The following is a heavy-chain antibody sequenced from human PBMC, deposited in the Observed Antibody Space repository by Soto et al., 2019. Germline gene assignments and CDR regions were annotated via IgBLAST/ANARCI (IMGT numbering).Heavy chain of an antibody. CDR2: IIPILGIA. J-gene: IGHJ5*02. CDR1: GGTFSSYT. CDR3: ARERDSSSWYLVDP. V-gene: IGHV1-69*04. D-gene: IGHD6-13*01. Sequence: SVKVSCKASGGTFSSYTISWVRQAPGQGLEWMGRIIPILGIANYAQKFQGRVTITADKSTSTAYMELSSLRSEDTAVYYCARERDSSSWYLVDPWGQGTLVTVSS.